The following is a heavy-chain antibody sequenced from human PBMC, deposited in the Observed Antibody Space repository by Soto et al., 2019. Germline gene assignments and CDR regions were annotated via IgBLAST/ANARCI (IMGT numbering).Heavy chain of an antibody. CDR1: GYTFTSYG. CDR3: ARVWGDYYYYGMDV. CDR2: ISAYNGNT. D-gene: IGHD3-16*01. V-gene: IGHV1-18*01. Sequence: ASVKVSCKASGYTFTSYGISWVRQAPGQGLEWMGWISAYNGNTNYAQKLQGRVTMTTDTSTSTAYMELRSLRSDDTAVYYCARVWGDYYYYGMDVWGQGTTVTVSS. J-gene: IGHJ6*02.